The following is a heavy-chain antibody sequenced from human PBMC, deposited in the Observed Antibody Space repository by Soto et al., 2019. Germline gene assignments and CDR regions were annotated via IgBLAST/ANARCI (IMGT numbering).Heavy chain of an antibody. Sequence: GESLKISCKGSGYSFTSYWIGWVRQMPGKGLEWMGIIYPGDSDTRYSPSFQGQVTISADKSISTAYLQWSSLKASDTAMYYCARGGLGYCSGGSCYTNAFDIWGQGTMVTVSS. J-gene: IGHJ3*02. CDR1: GYSFTSYW. CDR2: IYPGDSDT. CDR3: ARGGLGYCSGGSCYTNAFDI. V-gene: IGHV5-51*01. D-gene: IGHD2-15*01.